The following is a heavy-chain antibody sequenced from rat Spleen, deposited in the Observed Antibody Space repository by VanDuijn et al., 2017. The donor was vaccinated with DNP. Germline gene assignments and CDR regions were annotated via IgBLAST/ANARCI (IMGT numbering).Heavy chain of an antibody. D-gene: IGHD1-11*01. CDR3: AKFNFGTYYFNY. CDR1: GYSITSSSR. J-gene: IGHJ2*01. Sequence: EVQLQESGPGLLKPSQSLSLTCSVTGYSITSSSRWNWIRRFPGNKLEWMGYINSAGSTDYNPSLKSRISITRDTSKNQFFLQVNSVTTEDTATYYCAKFNFGTYYFNYWGQGVMVTVSS. CDR2: INSAGST. V-gene: IGHV3-3*01.